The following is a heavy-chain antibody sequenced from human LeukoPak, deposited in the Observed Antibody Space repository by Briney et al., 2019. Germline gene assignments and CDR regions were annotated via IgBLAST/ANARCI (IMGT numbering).Heavy chain of an antibody. CDR1: GYTFTSYY. CDR3: ATSSGWYGEFDY. V-gene: IGHV1-46*01. J-gene: IGHJ4*02. D-gene: IGHD6-19*01. Sequence: ASVKVSCKASGYTFTSYYMHWARQAPGQGLEWMGIINPSGGSTSYAQKFQGRVTMTRDMSTSTVYMELSSLRSEDTAVYYCATSSGWYGEFDYWGQGTLVTVSS. CDR2: INPSGGST.